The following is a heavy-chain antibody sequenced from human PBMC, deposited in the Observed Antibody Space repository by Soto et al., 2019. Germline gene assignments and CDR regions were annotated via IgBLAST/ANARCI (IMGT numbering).Heavy chain of an antibody. V-gene: IGHV1-2*04. CDR2: IKPDSGDT. CDR3: ARDGSRGYSYGYFGY. Sequence: ASVKVSCKASGYTFTAYHMHWVRQAPGQGLEWMGWIKPDSGDTRYAQTFQGWVTMTRDKSISAAYMELSRLRSDDTAVYYCARDGSRGYSYGYFGYWGQGTLVTVSS. D-gene: IGHD5-18*01. CDR1: GYTFTAYH. J-gene: IGHJ4*02.